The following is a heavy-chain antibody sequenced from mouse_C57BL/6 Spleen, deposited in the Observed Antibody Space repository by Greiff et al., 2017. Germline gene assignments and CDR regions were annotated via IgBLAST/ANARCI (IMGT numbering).Heavy chain of an antibody. CDR2: IDPETGGT. D-gene: IGHD2-4*01. CDR1: GYTFTDYE. J-gene: IGHJ2*01. Sequence: VQLQESGAELVRPGASVTLSCKASGYTFTDYEMHWVKQTPVHGLEWIGAIDPETGGTAYTQKFKGKAILTADKSSSAAYMELRSLTSEDSAVYYCTRGGYYYDVNFDYWGQGTTLTVSS. V-gene: IGHV1-15*01. CDR3: TRGGYYYDVNFDY.